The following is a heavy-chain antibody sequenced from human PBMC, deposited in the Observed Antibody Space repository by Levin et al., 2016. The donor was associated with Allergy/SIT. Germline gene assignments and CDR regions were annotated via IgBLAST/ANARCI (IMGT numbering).Heavy chain of an antibody. J-gene: IGHJ4*02. D-gene: IGHD6-6*01. Sequence: GGSLRLSCKGSGYNFDSYWIGWVRQMSGKGLEWMGLIYPGNSITKYSPSFQGQVTISVDKSIRSAYLQWTSLKASDTAMYYCVISSRRILDYWGQGTLVTVSS. CDR1: GYNFDSYW. CDR2: IYPGNSIT. CDR3: VISSRRILDY. V-gene: IGHV5-51*01.